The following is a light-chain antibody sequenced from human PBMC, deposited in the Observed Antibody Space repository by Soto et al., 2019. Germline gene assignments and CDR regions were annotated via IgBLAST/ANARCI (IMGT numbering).Light chain of an antibody. CDR1: TSDVGGYTY. CDR2: EIR. V-gene: IGLV2-14*01. J-gene: IGLJ2*01. CDR3: SSYTTGNTLV. Sequence: QSALTQPASVSGSPGQSITISCTGTTSDVGGYTYVSWYQQHPGKVPKLIIYEIRNRPSGVSDRFSGSKSGNTASLTISGLQGEDEADYYCSSYTTGNTLVFGGGTKLTV.